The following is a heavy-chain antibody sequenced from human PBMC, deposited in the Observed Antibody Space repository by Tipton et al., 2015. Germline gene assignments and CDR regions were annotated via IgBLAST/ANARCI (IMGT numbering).Heavy chain of an antibody. CDR1: GGSISSRSYY. CDR2: IYYTGST. V-gene: IGHV4-39*01. J-gene: IGHJ4*02. Sequence: TLSLTCTVSGGSISSRSYYWGWIRQPPGKGLEWIGSIYYTGSTYYNPSLKSRVTISVDTSKNQFSLKLSSVTAADTAVYYCARGSGGWYGRHYFDYWGQGTLVTVSS. CDR3: ARGSGGWYGRHYFDY. D-gene: IGHD6-19*01.